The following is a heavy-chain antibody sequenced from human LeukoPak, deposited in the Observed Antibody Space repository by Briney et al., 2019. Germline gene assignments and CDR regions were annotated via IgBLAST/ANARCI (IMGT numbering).Heavy chain of an antibody. J-gene: IGHJ4*02. CDR2: MSYDGSNK. CDR3: ATYRQVLLPFES. Sequence: PGGSLRLSCAASGFTFSSYAMHWVRQAPGKGLEWVAVMSYDGSNKYYADSVKGRFTISRDNSKNTLYLQMTSLRDEDTAIYYCATYRQVLLPFESWGQGTLVTVSS. CDR1: GFTFSSYA. D-gene: IGHD2-8*02. V-gene: IGHV3-30*04.